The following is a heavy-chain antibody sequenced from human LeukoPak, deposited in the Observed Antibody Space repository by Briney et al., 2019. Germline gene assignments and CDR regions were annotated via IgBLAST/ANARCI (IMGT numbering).Heavy chain of an antibody. V-gene: IGHV3-23*01. CDR1: GFTFSSYA. CDR2: ISGSGGST. Sequence: PGGSLRLSCAASGFTFSSYAMSWVRQAPGKGLEWVSAISGSGGSTYYADSVKGRFTISRDNSKNTLYLQMNSLRAEDTAVYYCXXXXXXSGELEYFQHWGQGTLVTVSS. J-gene: IGHJ1*01. D-gene: IGHD2-15*01. CDR3: XXXXXXSGELEYFQH.